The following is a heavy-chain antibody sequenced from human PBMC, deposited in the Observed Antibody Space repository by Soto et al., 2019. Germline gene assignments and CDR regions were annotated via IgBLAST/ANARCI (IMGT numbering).Heavy chain of an antibody. CDR2: IYYSGST. V-gene: IGHV4-61*01. J-gene: IGHJ4*02. Sequence: SETLSLTCTVSGGSVSSGTYYWSWIRQPPGKGLEWIGDIYYSGSTKYNPSLKSRVTISVDTSKNQFSLKLSSMTAADTAVYYCARFFDSWGQGTLVTVSS. CDR3: ARFFDS. CDR1: GGSVSSGTYY.